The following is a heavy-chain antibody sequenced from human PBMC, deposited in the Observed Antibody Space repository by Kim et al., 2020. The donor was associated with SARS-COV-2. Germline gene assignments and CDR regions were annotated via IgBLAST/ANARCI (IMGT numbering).Heavy chain of an antibody. J-gene: IGHJ3*02. V-gene: IGHV3-53*01. CDR1: GFTVSSNY. CDR3: ARAVDDSSGYYYTLRGAFDI. D-gene: IGHD3-22*01. CDR2: IYSGGST. Sequence: GGSLRLSCAASGFTVSSNYMSWVRQAPGKGLEWVSVIYSGGSTYYADSVKGRFTISRDNSKNTLYLQMNSLRAEDTAVYYCARAVDDSSGYYYTLRGAFDIWGQGTMVTVSS.